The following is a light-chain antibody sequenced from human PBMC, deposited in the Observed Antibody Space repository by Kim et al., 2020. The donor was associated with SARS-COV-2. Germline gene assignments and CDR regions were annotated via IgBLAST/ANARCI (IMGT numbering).Light chain of an antibody. CDR2: GAS. CDR1: PGVASEF. V-gene: IGKV3-20*01. J-gene: IGKJ5*01. CDR3: QHYDGSIT. Sequence: LSPRERATLACRASPGVASEFLAWYQQKVGQAPRLLIYGASNRAAGIPDRFSGVGSGSDFTLTISRLEPEDFAVYFCQHYDGSITFGQGTRLEIK.